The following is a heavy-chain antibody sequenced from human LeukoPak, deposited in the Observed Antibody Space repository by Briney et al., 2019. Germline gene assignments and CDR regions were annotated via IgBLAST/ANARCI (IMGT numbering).Heavy chain of an antibody. V-gene: IGHV3-74*01. D-gene: IGHD2-15*01. CDR1: GFTFSNYW. J-gene: IGHJ4*02. Sequence: GGSLRLSCAASGFTFSNYWMHWVRQAPGKGLVWVSRINPDGGSTTYADSVKGRFTISRDNAKNTVYLQMHSLGVEDTAVYYCTRGALAGGMISWSYWGQGALVTVSS. CDR3: TRGALAGGMISWSY. CDR2: INPDGGST.